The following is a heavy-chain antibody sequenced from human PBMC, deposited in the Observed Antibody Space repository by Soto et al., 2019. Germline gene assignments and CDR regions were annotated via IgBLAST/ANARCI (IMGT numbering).Heavy chain of an antibody. J-gene: IGHJ5*02. CDR3: ARSGYSSGWYRGDWFDP. V-gene: IGHV1-2*02. D-gene: IGHD6-19*01. CDR1: GHTFTGYY. CDR2: INPNSGGT. Sequence: APVKVSCKAPGHTFTGYYMHWVRQAPGQGLEWMGWINPNSGGTNYAPKFQGRVTMTRDTSISTAYMELSRLRSDDTAVYYCARSGYSSGWYRGDWFDPWGQGTLVTVSS.